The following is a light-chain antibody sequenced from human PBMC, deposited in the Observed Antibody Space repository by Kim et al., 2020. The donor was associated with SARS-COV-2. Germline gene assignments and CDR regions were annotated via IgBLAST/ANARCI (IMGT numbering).Light chain of an antibody. CDR1: QSVSSSY. Sequence: EIVLTQSPGTLSLSPGEGATLSCRASQSVSSSYLAWYQQKPGQAPRLLIYGASSRATGIPNRFSGSGSGADFTLTISRLEPEDVAVYYCQQYGSSPGTFGGGTKVDIK. CDR2: GAS. V-gene: IGKV3-20*01. J-gene: IGKJ4*01. CDR3: QQYGSSPGT.